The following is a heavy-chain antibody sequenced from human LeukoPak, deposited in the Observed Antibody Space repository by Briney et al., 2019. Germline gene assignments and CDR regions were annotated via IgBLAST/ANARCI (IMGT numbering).Heavy chain of an antibody. CDR3: AKARQGFAYFDY. CDR1: GFTFSSYA. V-gene: IGHV3-23*01. J-gene: IGHJ4*02. D-gene: IGHD2-21*01. CDR2: ISGSGGST. Sequence: GGSLRLSCAASGFTFSSYAMSWVRQAPGKGLEWVSAISGSGGSTYYADSVKGRFTISRDNSKSTLYLQMNSLRAEDTAIYYCAKARQGFAYFDYWGQGALVTVSS.